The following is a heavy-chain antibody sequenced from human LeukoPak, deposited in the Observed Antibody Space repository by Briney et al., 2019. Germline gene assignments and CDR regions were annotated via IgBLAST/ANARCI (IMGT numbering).Heavy chain of an antibody. J-gene: IGHJ4*02. V-gene: IGHV3-21*01. CDR2: ISSSSSYI. Sequence: GGSLRLSRAASGFTFSSYSMNWVRQAPGKGLEWVSSISSSSSYIYYADSVKGRFTISRDNAKNSLYLQMNSLRAEDTAVYYCARDCSGGSCYFKYWGQGTLVTVSS. CDR3: ARDCSGGSCYFKY. CDR1: GFTFSSYS. D-gene: IGHD2-15*01.